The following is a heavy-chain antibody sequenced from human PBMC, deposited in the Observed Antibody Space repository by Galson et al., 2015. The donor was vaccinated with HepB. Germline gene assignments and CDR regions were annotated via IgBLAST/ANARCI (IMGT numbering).Heavy chain of an antibody. CDR3: ARGRKSGQQLPPDF. CDR2: ISYSSSYI. Sequence: SLRLSCATSGFTFSDYSMNWVRQAPGKGLEWVSFISYSSSYIYYADSVKGRFTISRDNAKNSLYLQMNSLRDEDTAVFFCARGRKSGQQLPPDFWGQGTLVTVSS. D-gene: IGHD6-13*01. J-gene: IGHJ4*02. V-gene: IGHV3-21*01. CDR1: GFTFSDYS.